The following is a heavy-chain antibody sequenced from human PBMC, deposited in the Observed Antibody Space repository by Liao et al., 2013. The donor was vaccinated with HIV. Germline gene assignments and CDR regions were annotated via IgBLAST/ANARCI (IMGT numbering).Heavy chain of an antibody. CDR2: IYTSGSG. D-gene: IGHD3-22*01. V-gene: IGHV4-61*02. CDR3: ARARTLLCIVVVILYS. CDR1: GDSISSGSVY. J-gene: IGHJ4*02. Sequence: QVQLQESGPGLVKPSQTLSLTCTVSGDSISSGSVYWNWIRQPAGKGLEWIGRIYTSGSGNYNPSLKSRVTISTRRVHGVSSPSKLSSVTAADTAVYYCARARTLLCIVVVILYSWGRGTLGLRLL.